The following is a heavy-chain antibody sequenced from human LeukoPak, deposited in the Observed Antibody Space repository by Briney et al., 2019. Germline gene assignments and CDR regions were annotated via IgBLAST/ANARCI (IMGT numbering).Heavy chain of an antibody. CDR2: IKQDGSEK. V-gene: IGHV3-7*04. Sequence: GGSPRLSCAASGFTFSSYWMSWVRQAPGKGLEWVANIKQDGSEKYYVDSVKGRFTISRDNAKNSLYLQMNNLRAEDTAVYYCARIYSSGWNWYFDLWGRGTLVTVSS. CDR1: GFTFSSYW. D-gene: IGHD6-19*01. CDR3: ARIYSSGWNWYFDL. J-gene: IGHJ2*01.